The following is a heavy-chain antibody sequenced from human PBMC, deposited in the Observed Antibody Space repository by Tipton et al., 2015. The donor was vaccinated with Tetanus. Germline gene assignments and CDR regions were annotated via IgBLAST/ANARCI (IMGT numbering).Heavy chain of an antibody. J-gene: IGHJ4*02. CDR1: GFVLDDYT. D-gene: IGHD3-22*01. V-gene: IGHV3-43*01. CDR3: VKEKSGYYDSSGYYRYFDY. CDR2: ITWRSSSS. Sequence: AASGFVLDDYTMHWVRQAPGQGLEWVSMITWRSSSSTYVDSVKGRFTISRDNSKNSLLLKMNSLGVEDTAVYYCVKEKSGYYDSSGYYRYFDYWGQGTLVTVSS.